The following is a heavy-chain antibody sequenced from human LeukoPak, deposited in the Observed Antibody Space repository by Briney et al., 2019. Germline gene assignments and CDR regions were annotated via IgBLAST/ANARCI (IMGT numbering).Heavy chain of an antibody. V-gene: IGHV5-51*01. J-gene: IGHJ3*02. CDR1: GYSFTSYW. Sequence: GESLKISCKGSGYSFTSYWIGWVRQMPGKGLEWMGIIYPGDSDTRYSPSFQGQVTISADKSISTAYLQWSSLKASDTAMYYCARLAGSYPLLRGGGAFDIWGQGTMVTVSS. D-gene: IGHD3-3*01. CDR2: IYPGDSDT. CDR3: ARLAGSYPLLRGGGAFDI.